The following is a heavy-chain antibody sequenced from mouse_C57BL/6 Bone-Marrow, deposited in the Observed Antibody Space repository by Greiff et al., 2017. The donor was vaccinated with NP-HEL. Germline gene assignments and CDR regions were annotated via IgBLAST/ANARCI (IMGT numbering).Heavy chain of an antibody. V-gene: IGHV1-69*01. D-gene: IGHD4-1*01. CDR2: IDPSDSYT. Sequence: QVQLHQPGAELVMPGASVKLSCKASGYTFTSYWMHWVKQRPGQGLEWLGEIDPSDSYTNYNQKFKGKSTLTVDKSSSTAYMQLSSLTSEDSAVYYCARNWVYYYAMDYWGQGTSVTVSS. CDR1: GYTFTSYW. J-gene: IGHJ4*01. CDR3: ARNWVYYYAMDY.